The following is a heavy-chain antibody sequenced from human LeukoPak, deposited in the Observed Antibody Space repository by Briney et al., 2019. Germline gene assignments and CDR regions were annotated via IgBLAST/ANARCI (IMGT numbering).Heavy chain of an antibody. CDR2: INPHSGKT. CDR3: ARDRGDIVVVPAAIQEGGWFDP. D-gene: IGHD2-2*02. Sequence: ASVKVSCKASGYTFTSYDINWVRQATGQGLEWMGWINPHSGKTGYAQKFQGRVTMTTDTSANTAYMDLSSLRSEDTAVYYCARDRGDIVVVPAAIQEGGWFDPWGQGTLVTVSS. CDR1: GYTFTSYD. V-gene: IGHV1-8*01. J-gene: IGHJ5*02.